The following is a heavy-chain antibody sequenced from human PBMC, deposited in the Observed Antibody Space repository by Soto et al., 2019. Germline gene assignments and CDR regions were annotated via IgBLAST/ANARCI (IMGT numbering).Heavy chain of an antibody. Sequence: ESGGGVVQPGRSLRLSCAASGFTFSSYGMHWVRQAPGKGLEWVAVISYDGSNKYYADSVKGRFTISRDNSKNTLYLQMNSLRAEDTAVYYCAKALNDYSKALPWFDPWGQGTLVTVSS. CDR3: AKALNDYSKALPWFDP. D-gene: IGHD4-4*01. J-gene: IGHJ5*02. CDR1: GFTFSSYG. CDR2: ISYDGSNK. V-gene: IGHV3-30*18.